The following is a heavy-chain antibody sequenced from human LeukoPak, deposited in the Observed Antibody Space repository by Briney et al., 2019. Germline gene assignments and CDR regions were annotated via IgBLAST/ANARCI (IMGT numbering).Heavy chain of an antibody. D-gene: IGHD3-22*01. Sequence: PGGSLRLSCAGSGFTFGSYWMSWVRQAQGKGLEWVATIRFDGRDKFHVDSVKGRFSIFRDNAKNTLYLQMNSLRAEDTAVYYCARAGGYYYDSSGSFDYWGQGTLVTVSS. CDR2: IRFDGRDK. CDR3: ARAGGYYYDSSGSFDY. CDR1: GFTFGSYW. J-gene: IGHJ4*02. V-gene: IGHV3-7*01.